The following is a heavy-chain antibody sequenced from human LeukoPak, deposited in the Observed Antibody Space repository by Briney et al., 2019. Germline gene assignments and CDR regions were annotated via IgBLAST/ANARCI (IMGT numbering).Heavy chain of an antibody. CDR2: IRYDGSNK. V-gene: IGHV3-30*02. CDR1: GFTFSSYG. CDR3: AKDYWNDVPNAFDI. J-gene: IGHJ3*02. Sequence: GGSLRLSCAASGFTFSSYGMHWVRQAPGKGLEWVAFIRYDGSNKYYADSVKGRFTISRDNSKNTLYLQMNSLRAEDTAVYYCAKDYWNDVPNAFDIWGQGTMVTVSS. D-gene: IGHD1-1*01.